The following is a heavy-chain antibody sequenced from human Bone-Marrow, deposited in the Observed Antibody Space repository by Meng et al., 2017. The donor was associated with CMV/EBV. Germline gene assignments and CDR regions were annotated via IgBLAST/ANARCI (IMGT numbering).Heavy chain of an antibody. CDR3: ARDKQLARYYYYGMDV. J-gene: IGHJ6*02. Sequence: ASVKVSCKASGYTFTDYHLHWVRQAPGQGLEWMGYINPNSGGANYAQKFQGRVTITTDESTSTAYMELSSLRSEDTAVYYCARDKQLARYYYYGMDVWGQGTTVTVSS. V-gene: IGHV1-2*02. CDR2: INPNSGGA. D-gene: IGHD6-6*01. CDR1: GYTFTDYH.